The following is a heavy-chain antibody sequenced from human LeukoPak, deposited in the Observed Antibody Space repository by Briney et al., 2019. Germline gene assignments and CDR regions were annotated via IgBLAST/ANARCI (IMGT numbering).Heavy chain of an antibody. J-gene: IGHJ4*02. CDR1: GGSISSYY. V-gene: IGHV4-59*01. CDR3: ARGEIYYDYVWGSYRLDY. CDR2: IYYSGST. D-gene: IGHD3-16*02. Sequence: PSETLSLTCTVSGGSISSYYWSWIRQPPGKGLEWIGYIYYSGSTNYNPSLKSRVTISVDTSKNQFSLKLSSVTAADTAVYYCARGEIYYDYVWGSYRLDYWGQGTLVTVSS.